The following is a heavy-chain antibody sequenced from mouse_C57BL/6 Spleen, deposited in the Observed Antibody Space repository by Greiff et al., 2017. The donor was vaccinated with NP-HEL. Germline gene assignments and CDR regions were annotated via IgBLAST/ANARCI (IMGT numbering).Heavy chain of an antibody. CDR3: AREGNSYWYFDV. J-gene: IGHJ1*03. CDR2: INPYNGGT. V-gene: IGHV1-19*01. CDR1: GYTFTDYY. Sequence: VQLQQSGPVLVKPGASVKMSCKASGYTFTDYYMNWVKQSHGKSLEWIGVINPYNGGTSYNQTFKGKATLTVDKSSSTAYMELNSLTSEDSAVYCCAREGNSYWYFDVWGTGTTVTVSS.